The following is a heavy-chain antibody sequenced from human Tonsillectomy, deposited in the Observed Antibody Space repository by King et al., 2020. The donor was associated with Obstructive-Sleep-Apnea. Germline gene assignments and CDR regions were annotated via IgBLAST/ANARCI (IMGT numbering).Heavy chain of an antibody. CDR2: ISSDGSNK. J-gene: IGHJ4*02. CDR1: GFTFSSYA. D-gene: IGHD5-18*01. CDR3: ARDRGGHIYDYFFDY. Sequence: VQLVESGGGVVQPGRSLRLPCAASGFTFSSYAMHWVRQAPGKGLEWVAVISSDGSNKYYADSVKGRFTISRDNSQNTLYLQMNSLRADDTAVYYCARDRGGHIYDYFFDYWGQGTLVTVSS. V-gene: IGHV3-30-3*01.